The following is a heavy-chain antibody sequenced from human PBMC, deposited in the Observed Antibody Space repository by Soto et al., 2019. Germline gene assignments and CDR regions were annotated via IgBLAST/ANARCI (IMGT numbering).Heavy chain of an antibody. CDR3: ARLTGSYQLGKGFDP. J-gene: IGHJ5*02. CDR1: GGTFSSYT. V-gene: IGHV1-69*06. Sequence: QVQLGQSGAEVKEPGSSVNVSCKASGGTFSSYTISWVRQAPGQGFEWMGGITPGFGSGNYAQKFQGRVTITADKSTRTVYMALSSLTSAETALYYCARLTGSYQLGKGFDPWGQGTLVTVSS. CDR2: ITPGFGSG. D-gene: IGHD1-26*01.